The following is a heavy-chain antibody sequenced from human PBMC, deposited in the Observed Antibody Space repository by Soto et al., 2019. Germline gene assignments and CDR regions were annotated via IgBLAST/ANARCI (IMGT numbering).Heavy chain of an antibody. V-gene: IGHV4-59*01. CDR3: AREGSTPGLFDS. J-gene: IGHJ4*02. Sequence: SETLSLTCTVSGGSISSYDWSWIRQPPGKGLEWIGYVYYSGSTNYNPSLKSRVTISVDTSKNHFSLKVSSVTAADTAVYYCAREGSTPGLFDSWGQGTLVTVSS. CDR1: GGSISSYD. CDR2: VYYSGST.